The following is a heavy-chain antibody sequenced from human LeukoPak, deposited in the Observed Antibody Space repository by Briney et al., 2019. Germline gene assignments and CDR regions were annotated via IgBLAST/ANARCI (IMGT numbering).Heavy chain of an antibody. Sequence: GSSVKVSCKASGGTFSSYAISWVRQAPGQGLEWMGRIIPILGIANYAQKFQGRVTITADKSTSTAYMELSSLRSEDTAVYYCARAAMVRGVITDYYYYGMDVWGQGTTVTVSS. J-gene: IGHJ6*02. CDR1: GGTFSSYA. CDR2: IIPILGIA. CDR3: ARAAMVRGVITDYYYYGMDV. D-gene: IGHD3-10*01. V-gene: IGHV1-69*04.